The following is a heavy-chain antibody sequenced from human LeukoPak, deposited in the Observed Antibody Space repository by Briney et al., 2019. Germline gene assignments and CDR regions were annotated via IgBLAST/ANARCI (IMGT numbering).Heavy chain of an antibody. D-gene: IGHD6-13*01. CDR1: GGSISSYY. CDR2: IYYSGST. J-gene: IGHJ3*02. Sequence: PSETLSLTCTVSGGSISSYYWSWIRQPPGKGLEWIGYIYYSGSTNYNPSLKSRVTISVDTSKNQFSLKLSSVTAADTAVYYCARHAGSWMTIAAAGHDAFDIWGQGTMVTVSS. CDR3: ARHAGSWMTIAAAGHDAFDI. V-gene: IGHV4-59*08.